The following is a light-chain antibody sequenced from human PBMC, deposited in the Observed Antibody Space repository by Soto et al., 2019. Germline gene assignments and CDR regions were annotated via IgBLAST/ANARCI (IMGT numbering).Light chain of an antibody. CDR3: LLYYGGAWV. J-gene: IGLJ3*02. CDR2: GAS. CDR1: TGAVTSGYY. Sequence: QAVVTQEPSLTVSPGGTVTLTCASSTGAVTSGYYTSWFQQKPGQAPRALIYGASNRQPWAPARFSGSLLGGKAALTLSGAQPEDEAEYYCLLYYGGAWVFGGGTKLTVL. V-gene: IGLV7-43*01.